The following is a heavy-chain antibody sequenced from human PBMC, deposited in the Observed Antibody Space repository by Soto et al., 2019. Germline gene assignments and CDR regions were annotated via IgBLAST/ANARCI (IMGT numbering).Heavy chain of an antibody. CDR3: AIDLGEYSYSYYFDY. CDR2: IIPIFGTA. Sequence: SVKVSCKASGGTFRSYAISWVRQAPVQGLEWMGGIIPIFGTANYAQKFQGRVTITADEFRSTAYMELISLRSEETAVYYCAIDLGEYSYSYYFDYWGQGTLVNVSS. J-gene: IGHJ4*02. V-gene: IGHV1-69*01. D-gene: IGHD5-18*01. CDR1: GGTFRSYA.